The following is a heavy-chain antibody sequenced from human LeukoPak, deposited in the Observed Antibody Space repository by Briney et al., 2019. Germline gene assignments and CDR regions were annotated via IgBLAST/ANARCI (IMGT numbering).Heavy chain of an antibody. CDR3: AKGALLWFGAYMDV. J-gene: IGHJ6*03. Sequence: GGSLRLSCAASGFTFSSYGMHWVRQAPGKGLEWVAVISYDGSNKYYADSVKGRFTISRDNSKNTLYLQMNSLRAEDTAVYYCAKGALLWFGAYMDVWGKGTTVTVSS. CDR2: ISYDGSNK. D-gene: IGHD3-10*01. CDR1: GFTFSSYG. V-gene: IGHV3-30*18.